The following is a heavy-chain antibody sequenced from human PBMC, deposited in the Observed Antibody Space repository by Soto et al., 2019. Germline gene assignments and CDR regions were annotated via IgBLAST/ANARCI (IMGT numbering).Heavy chain of an antibody. Sequence: GGSLRLSCAASGFTFSRYWMSWVRQAPGKGLEWVANIKQDGSEKYYVDSVKGRFTISRDNAKNSLYLQMNSLRVEDTAVYYCASPPTNLDYGDDNWFDPWGQGTLVTVSS. J-gene: IGHJ5*02. V-gene: IGHV3-7*01. CDR1: GFTFSRYW. CDR3: ASPPTNLDYGDDNWFDP. D-gene: IGHD4-17*01. CDR2: IKQDGSEK.